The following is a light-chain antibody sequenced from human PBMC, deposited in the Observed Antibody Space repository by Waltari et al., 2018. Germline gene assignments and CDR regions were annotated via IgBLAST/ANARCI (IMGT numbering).Light chain of an antibody. CDR3: QAWDSSTPV. CDR2: QDK. V-gene: IGLV3-1*01. CDR1: KLGNQF. Sequence: SYELTQSPSVSVSPGQTASITCPGDKLGNQFNSWYQQKPGQPPVLLICQDKRRPSGIPERFSGSTSGNTATLTISGTLPVDEADYYCQAWDSSTPVFGSGTKVTVL. J-gene: IGLJ1*01.